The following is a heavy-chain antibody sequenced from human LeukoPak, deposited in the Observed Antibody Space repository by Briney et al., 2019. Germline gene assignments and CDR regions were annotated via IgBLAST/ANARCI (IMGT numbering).Heavy chain of an antibody. CDR2: IYYSGST. CDR1: GGSISSYY. V-gene: IGHV4-59*05. D-gene: IGHD6-13*01. Sequence: KPSETLSLTCTVSGGSISSYYWSWIRQPPGKGLEWIGSIYYSGSTYYNPSLKSRVTISVDTSKNQFSLKLSSVTAADTAVYYCARVSSWYFSCEYWGQGTLVTVSS. CDR3: ARVSSWYFSCEY. J-gene: IGHJ4*02.